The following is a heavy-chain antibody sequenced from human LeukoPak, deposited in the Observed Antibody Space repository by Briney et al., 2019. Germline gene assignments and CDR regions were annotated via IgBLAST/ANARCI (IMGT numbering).Heavy chain of an antibody. CDR2: IRSKVNSYAT. Sequence: GGPLRPSCAASWFTFSGSAIHWVRHASGKWQEWFGRIRSKVNSYATAYAASVKGRFTISRDDSKNTAYLQMDSLKSEDTAVYYCTRRPYYDSSGYYSSYYYYMDVWGKGTTVTVSS. D-gene: IGHD3-22*01. CDR1: WFTFSGSA. J-gene: IGHJ6*03. CDR3: TRRPYYDSSGYYSSYYYYMDV. V-gene: IGHV3-73*01.